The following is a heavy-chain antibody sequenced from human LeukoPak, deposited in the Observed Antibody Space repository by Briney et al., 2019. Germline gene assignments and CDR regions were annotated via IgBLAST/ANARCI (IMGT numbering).Heavy chain of an antibody. CDR2: INPNSGGT. D-gene: IGHD5-18*01. Sequence: ASVKVSCKASGYTFTGYYMHWVRQAPGQGLEWMGWINPNSGGTNYAQKFQGWVTMTRDTSISTAYMELSRLRSDDTAVYYCARSGYSYGYGDWFDPWGQGTLVTVSS. CDR1: GYTFTGYY. J-gene: IGHJ5*02. V-gene: IGHV1-2*04. CDR3: ARSGYSYGYGDWFDP.